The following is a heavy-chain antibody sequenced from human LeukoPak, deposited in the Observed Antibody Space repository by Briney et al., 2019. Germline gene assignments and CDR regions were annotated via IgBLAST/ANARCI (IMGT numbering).Heavy chain of an antibody. CDR3: ARLFFSRLIMFGLSEMDV. CDR1: RGSIKNSQSH. J-gene: IGHJ6*02. D-gene: IGHD3-16*01. V-gene: IGHV4-39*01. CDR2: VHYSGNT. Sequence: KPSETLSLTCSVSRGSIKNSQSHWGWFRQSPGRPLEWIGNVHYSGNTFYNPSFRSRLAISVDTARNQFSLTLNPVTVTDTATYFCARLFFSRLIMFGLSEMDVWGPGTAITVAS.